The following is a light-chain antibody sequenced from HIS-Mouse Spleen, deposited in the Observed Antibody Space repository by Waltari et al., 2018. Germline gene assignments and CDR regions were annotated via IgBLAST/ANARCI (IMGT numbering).Light chain of an antibody. CDR2: GKN. CDR1: STRSYY. Sequence: SSELTQDPAVSVALGQTVRITCQGDSTRSYYASWYQQKPGQAPVLGIYGKNNRPSGIPDRFSGSSSGNTASLTITGAQAEDEADYYCNSRDSSGNHVVFGGGTKLTVL. V-gene: IGLV3-19*01. CDR3: NSRDSSGNHVV. J-gene: IGLJ2*01.